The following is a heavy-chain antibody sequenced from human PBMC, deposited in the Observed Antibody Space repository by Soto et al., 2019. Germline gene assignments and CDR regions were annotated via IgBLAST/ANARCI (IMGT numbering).Heavy chain of an antibody. V-gene: IGHV1-18*01. Sequence: ASVEVSFQTSCYTFSNYGFNLGWPAPGQGLEWMGWISAYNGNTNFAQKLQGRVSLTTDTSSTTAYMELRSLTSDDTAVYYCARDLVPGYTGFSDYWGQGTLVTVSS. CDR3: ARDLVPGYTGFSDY. CDR1: CYTFSNYG. CDR2: ISAYNGNT. D-gene: IGHD5-12*01. J-gene: IGHJ4*02.